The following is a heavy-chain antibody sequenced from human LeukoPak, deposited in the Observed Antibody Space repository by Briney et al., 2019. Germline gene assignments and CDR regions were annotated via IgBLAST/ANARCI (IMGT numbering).Heavy chain of an antibody. CDR1: GFTFSSYE. Sequence: GGPLRLSCAASGFTFSSYEMNWVRQAPGKGLEWVSYISSSGSTIYYADSVKGRFTISRDNAKNSLYLQMNSLRAEDTAVYYCARVVSSGWYYFDYWGQGTLVTVSS. J-gene: IGHJ4*02. D-gene: IGHD6-19*01. CDR3: ARVVSSGWYYFDY. CDR2: ISSSGSTI. V-gene: IGHV3-48*03.